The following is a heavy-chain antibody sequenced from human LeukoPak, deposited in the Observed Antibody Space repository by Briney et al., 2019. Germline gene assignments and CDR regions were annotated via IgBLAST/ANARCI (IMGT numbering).Heavy chain of an antibody. CDR2: IIPILGIA. V-gene: IGHV1-69*02. CDR3: ARAPRLLWFGGDAFDI. CDR1: AGSFSIYT. J-gene: IGHJ3*02. D-gene: IGHD3-10*01. Sequence: WVKVSFKSSAGSFSIYTISRVWQAPAQGLEWVGMIIPILGIANYAQKFQGRVTITADKYTSTAYMELSSLRSDDTAVYYCARAPRLLWFGGDAFDIWGQGTMVTVSS.